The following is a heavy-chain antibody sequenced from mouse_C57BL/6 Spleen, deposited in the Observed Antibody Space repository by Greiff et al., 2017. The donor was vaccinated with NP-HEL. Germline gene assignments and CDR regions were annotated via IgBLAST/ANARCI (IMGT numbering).Heavy chain of an antibody. D-gene: IGHD2-10*02. Sequence: EVMLVESGGGLVKPGGPLKLSCAASGFTFSSYAMSWVRQTPEKRLEWVATISDGGSYTYYPDNVKGRFTISRDNAKNNLYLQMSHLKSEDTAMYYCARDRGYGNSEAMDYWGQGTSVTVSS. CDR1: GFTFSSYA. V-gene: IGHV5-4*01. J-gene: IGHJ4*01. CDR3: ARDRGYGNSEAMDY. CDR2: ISDGGSYT.